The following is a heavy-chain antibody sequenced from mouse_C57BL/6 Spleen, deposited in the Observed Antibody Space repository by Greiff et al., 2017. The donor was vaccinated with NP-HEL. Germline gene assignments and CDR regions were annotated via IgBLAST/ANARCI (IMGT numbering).Heavy chain of an antibody. V-gene: IGHV1-81*01. Sequence: VKLTESGAELARPGASVKLSCKASGYTFTSYGISWVKQRTGQGLEWIGEIYPRSGNTYYNEKFKGKATLTADKSSSTAYMELRSLTSEDSAVYFCARWDDYGSYWYFDVWGTGTTVTVSS. D-gene: IGHD2-4*01. CDR1: GYTFTSYG. J-gene: IGHJ1*03. CDR3: ARWDDYGSYWYFDV. CDR2: IYPRSGNT.